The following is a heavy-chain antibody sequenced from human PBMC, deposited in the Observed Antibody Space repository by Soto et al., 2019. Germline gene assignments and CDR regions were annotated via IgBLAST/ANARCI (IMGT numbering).Heavy chain of an antibody. V-gene: IGHV1-58*02. Sequence: SVKVSCKASGFTFTSSAMKRVDQPREQPIEWIGWIVVGSGNTNYAQKFQERVTITRDMSTSTAYMELSSLRSEDTAVYYCAAVPAAGTPYYYYGMDVWGQGTTVTVSS. D-gene: IGHD6-13*01. CDR3: AAVPAAGTPYYYYGMDV. CDR2: IVVGSGNT. J-gene: IGHJ6*02. CDR1: GFTFTSSA.